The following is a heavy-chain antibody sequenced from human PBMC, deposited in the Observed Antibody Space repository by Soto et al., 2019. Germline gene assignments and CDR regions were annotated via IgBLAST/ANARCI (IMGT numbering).Heavy chain of an antibody. J-gene: IGHJ4*02. CDR3: ASASSSWLFDY. Sequence: GASVKVSCKASGYTFTSYGISWVRQAPGQGLEWMGWIRAYNGNTNYAQKLQGRVTMTTDTSTSTAYMELRSLRSDDTAVYYCASASSSWLFDYWGQGTLVTVSS. V-gene: IGHV1-18*01. D-gene: IGHD6-13*01. CDR1: GYTFTSYG. CDR2: IRAYNGNT.